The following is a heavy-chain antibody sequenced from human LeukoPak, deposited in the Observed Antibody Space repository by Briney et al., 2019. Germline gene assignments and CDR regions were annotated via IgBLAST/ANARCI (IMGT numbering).Heavy chain of an antibody. D-gene: IGHD3-10*01. CDR1: GGSISTYY. Sequence: SETLSLICTVSGGSISTYYWSWIRQPVGKGLEWIGHIKTSGSTHYNPSLRSRITMSVDTSKNQFSLNLSSVTAADTAVYYCAKVAKYYYGSETYFFFEDWGQGTLVTVSS. CDR2: IKTSGST. V-gene: IGHV4-4*07. CDR3: AKVAKYYYGSETYFFFED. J-gene: IGHJ4*02.